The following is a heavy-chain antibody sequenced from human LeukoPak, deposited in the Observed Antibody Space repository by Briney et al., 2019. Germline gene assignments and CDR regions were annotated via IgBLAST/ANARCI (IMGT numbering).Heavy chain of an antibody. CDR2: IYPGDSDT. D-gene: IGHD2-21*02. J-gene: IGHJ1*01. CDR1: GYSFTSYW. CDR3: ARPYCGGDCYSLYFQH. V-gene: IGHV5-51*01. Sequence: GESLKISCKGSGYSFTSYWIGGVRQMPGKGLEWMGIIYPGDSDTRYSPSFQGQVTISADKSTSTAYLQWSSLKASDTATYYCARPYCGGDCYSLYFQHWGQGTLVTVSS.